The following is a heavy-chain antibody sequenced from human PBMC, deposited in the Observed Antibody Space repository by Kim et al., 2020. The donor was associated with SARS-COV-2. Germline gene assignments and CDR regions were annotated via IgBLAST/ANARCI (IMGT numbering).Heavy chain of an antibody. CDR1: GFTLTDYY. J-gene: IGHJ4*02. Sequence: ASVKVSCKASGFTLTDYYMHWVRQAPGQGLEWIGWINPDSGGTNYAPKFQGRVTVTRDTSINTAYMELTRLTSDDTAVYYCAREVQHSNSFDYWGQETLVTVSS. CDR2: INPDSGGT. V-gene: IGHV1-2*02. D-gene: IGHD2-21*01. CDR3: AREVQHSNSFDY.